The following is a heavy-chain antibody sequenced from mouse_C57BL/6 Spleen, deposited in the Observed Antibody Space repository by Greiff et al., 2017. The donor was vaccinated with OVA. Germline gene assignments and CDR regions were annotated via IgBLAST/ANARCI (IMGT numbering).Heavy chain of an antibody. CDR2: IYPGDGDT. V-gene: IGHV1-82*01. Sequence: QVQLQQSGPELVKPGASVKISCKASGYAFSSSWMNWVKQRPGQGLEWIGRIYPGDGDTNYNGKFKGKATLTADKSSSTAYMQLSSLTSEDSAVYFCARAGDGYYVFAYWGQGTIVTVSA. CDR3: ARAGDGYYVFAY. CDR1: GYAFSSSW. D-gene: IGHD2-3*01. J-gene: IGHJ3*01.